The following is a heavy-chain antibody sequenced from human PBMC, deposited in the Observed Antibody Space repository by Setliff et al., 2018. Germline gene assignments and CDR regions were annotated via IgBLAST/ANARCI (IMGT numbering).Heavy chain of an antibody. D-gene: IGHD6-19*01. V-gene: IGHV4-4*07. CDR3: AREQWLDPPGYYYMDV. CDR1: GGSISSYY. CDR2: IYIGGSA. Sequence: SETLSLTCTVSGGSISSYYWSWIRQPAGKGLEWIGHIYIGGSANYNPSLKSRVTMSIDTSKNRFSLKLYSVTAADMAVYYCAREQWLDPPGYYYMDVWAKGTTVTVSS. J-gene: IGHJ6*03.